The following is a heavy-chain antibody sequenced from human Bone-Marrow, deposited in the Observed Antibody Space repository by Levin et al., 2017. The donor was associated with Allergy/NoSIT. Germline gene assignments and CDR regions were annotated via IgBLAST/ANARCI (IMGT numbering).Heavy chain of an antibody. J-gene: IGHJ6*02. CDR2: ISYDGSNK. CDR3: ARAGGLRGGYSTTGYYYGMDV. CDR1: GFTFSGYA. D-gene: IGHD5-18*01. Sequence: GGSLRLSCAASGFTFSGYAMHWVRQAPGKGLEWISLISYDGSNKFYADSVKGRFTISRDNSKNTLYLQMNSLRPEDAAVYYCARAGGLRGGYSTTGYYYGMDVWGQGTTVTVSS. V-gene: IGHV3-30*04.